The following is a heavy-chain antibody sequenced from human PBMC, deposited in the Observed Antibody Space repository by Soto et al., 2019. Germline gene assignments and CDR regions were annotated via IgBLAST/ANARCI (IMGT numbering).Heavy chain of an antibody. J-gene: IGHJ4*02. CDR3: ARDGPGDYALDY. V-gene: IGHV4-30-4*01. CDR2: IYYSGST. CDR1: GGSISSGDYY. D-gene: IGHD4-17*01. Sequence: PSETLSLTCTVSGGSISSGDYYWSWIRQPPGKGLEWIGYIYYSGSTYYNPSLKSRVTISVDTSENQFSLKLSSVTAADTAVYYCARDGPGDYALDYWGQGTLVTVS.